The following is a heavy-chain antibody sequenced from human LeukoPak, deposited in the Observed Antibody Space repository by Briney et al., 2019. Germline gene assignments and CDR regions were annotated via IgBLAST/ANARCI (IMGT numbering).Heavy chain of an antibody. J-gene: IGHJ4*02. V-gene: IGHV1-69*05. D-gene: IGHD3-22*01. CDR3: ASGGYYDSSGHLFHY. CDR1: GGTFSSYA. Sequence: ASVAVSCKASGGTFSSYAISWVRQAPGQGLEWMGGIIPIFGTANYAQTFQGRVTITTDESTSTAYMELSSLRSEDTAVYYCASGGYYDSSGHLFHYWGQGTLVTVSS. CDR2: IIPIFGTA.